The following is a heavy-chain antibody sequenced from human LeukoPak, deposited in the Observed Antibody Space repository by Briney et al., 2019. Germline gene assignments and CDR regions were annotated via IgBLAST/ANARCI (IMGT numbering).Heavy chain of an antibody. V-gene: IGHV3-23*01. CDR1: GITLSSYA. CDR2: ISESGAGT. J-gene: IGHJ4*02. CDR3: AKMARNYYERSGPLDY. D-gene: IGHD3-22*01. Sequence: PGGSLRLSCAASGITLSSYAMNWVRQAPGKGLEWVSSISESGAGTYYADSVKGRSTISRDNSKNTLYLQMNSLTAEDTAVYYCAKMARNYYERSGPLDYWGQGTLVTVSS.